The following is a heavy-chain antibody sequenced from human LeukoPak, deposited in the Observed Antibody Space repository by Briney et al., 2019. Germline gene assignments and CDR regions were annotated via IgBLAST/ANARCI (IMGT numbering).Heavy chain of an antibody. CDR2: IYHSGST. CDR3: ARDLGQQWLVQGAFDY. D-gene: IGHD6-19*01. J-gene: IGHJ4*02. V-gene: IGHV4-38-2*02. Sequence: SETLSLTCAVSGYSISSCYYWGWIRQPPGKGLEWIGSIYHSGSTYYHPSLKSRVTISVDTSKNQFSLKLSFVAAADSSVYYCARDLGQQWLVQGAFDYWGQGTLVTVSS. CDR1: GYSISSCYY.